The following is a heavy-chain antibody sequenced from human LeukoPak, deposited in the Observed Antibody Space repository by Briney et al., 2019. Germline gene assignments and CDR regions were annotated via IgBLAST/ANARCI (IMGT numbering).Heavy chain of an antibody. J-gene: IGHJ4*02. CDR2: ISSSSSTI. CDR3: TRIYGDLLDY. CDR1: GFTFSSYS. D-gene: IGHD4-17*01. V-gene: IGHV3-48*01. Sequence: GGSLRLSCAASGFTFSSYSMNWVRQAPGKGLEWVSYISSSSSTIYYADSVKGRFTISRDNAKNSLYLQMNSLRSEDTAVYYCTRIYGDLLDYWGQGTLVTVSS.